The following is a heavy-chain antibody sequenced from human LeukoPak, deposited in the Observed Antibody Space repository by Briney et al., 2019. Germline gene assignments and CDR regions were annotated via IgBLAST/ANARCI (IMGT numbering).Heavy chain of an antibody. Sequence: ASVKVSCKVSGYTLTELSMHWVRQATGQGLEWMGWMNPNSGNTGYAQKFQGRVTMTRNTSISTAYMELSSLRSEDTAVYYCARGRITIFGVVITYYYYYYMDVWGKGTTVTVSS. V-gene: IGHV1-8*01. J-gene: IGHJ6*03. D-gene: IGHD3-3*01. CDR1: GYTLTELS. CDR3: ARGRITIFGVVITYYYYYYMDV. CDR2: MNPNSGNT.